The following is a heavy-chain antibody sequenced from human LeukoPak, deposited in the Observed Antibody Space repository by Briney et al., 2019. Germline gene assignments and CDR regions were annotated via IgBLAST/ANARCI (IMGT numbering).Heavy chain of an antibody. CDR1: GYTFTGYY. J-gene: IGHJ4*02. CDR3: VRSGAARPFDY. Sequence: ASVKVSCKASGYTFTGYYMHWVRQAPGQGLEWMGWINPNSGGTNHAQKFQGRVTMTRDTSISTAYMELSRLRSDDTAVYYCVRSGAARPFDYWGQGTLVTVSS. V-gene: IGHV1-2*02. D-gene: IGHD6-6*01. CDR2: INPNSGGT.